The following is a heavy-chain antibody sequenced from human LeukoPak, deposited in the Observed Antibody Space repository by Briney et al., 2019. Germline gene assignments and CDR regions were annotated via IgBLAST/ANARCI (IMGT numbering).Heavy chain of an antibody. CDR1: GGSISSYC. Sequence: PSETLSLTCTVSGGSISSYCWSWIRQPPGKGLEWFGYIYYSGSTNYNPSLKCRVSISIDTSKIQFSLKLSSVAAADTAVYYCARSGYCSGGSCFFYFDLWGQGTLVTVSS. D-gene: IGHD2-15*01. CDR2: IYYSGST. CDR3: ARSGYCSGGSCFFYFDL. J-gene: IGHJ4*02. V-gene: IGHV4-59*01.